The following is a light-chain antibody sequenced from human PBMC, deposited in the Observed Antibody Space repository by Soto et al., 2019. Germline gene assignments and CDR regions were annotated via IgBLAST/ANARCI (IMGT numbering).Light chain of an antibody. Sequence: QSALTQPASVSGSPGQSITISCTGTSSDVGGYNYVSWYQQHPGKAPKLMIYDVSNRPSGVSNRFSGPKSGNTASLTISGLQAEDEADYSCSSYTSSSTLVFGGGTKLTVL. CDR3: SSYTSSSTLV. J-gene: IGLJ2*01. CDR2: DVS. CDR1: SSDVGGYNY. V-gene: IGLV2-14*01.